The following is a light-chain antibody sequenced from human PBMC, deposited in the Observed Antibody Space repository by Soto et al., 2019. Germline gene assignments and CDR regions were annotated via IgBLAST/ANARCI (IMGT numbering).Light chain of an antibody. J-gene: IGKJ4*01. Sequence: EIVLKQSPATLSLSPGERATISCRASQSIGTSLDWYQQKPGQVPRLLIFDALDRATGMPARFSGSGSGTNFTLTISNLEPDDFAVYYCQQRSQWALTFGGGTKVEIK. CDR1: QSIGTS. CDR2: DAL. V-gene: IGKV3-11*01. CDR3: QQRSQWALT.